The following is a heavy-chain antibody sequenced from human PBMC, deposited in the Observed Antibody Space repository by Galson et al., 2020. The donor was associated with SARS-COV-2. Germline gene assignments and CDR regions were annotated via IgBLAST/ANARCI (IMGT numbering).Heavy chain of an antibody. Sequence: GGSLRLSCAASGFTFRSYAMSWVRQAPGKGLEWVSAISGSGGSTYYAVSVKGRFTISRDNSKNTLYLQMNSLRAEDTAVYYCAKEAGPGSTYYDSSGYSGYFDYWGQGTLVTVSS. CDR1: GFTFRSYA. V-gene: IGHV3-23*01. D-gene: IGHD3-22*01. CDR2: ISGSGGST. CDR3: AKEAGPGSTYYDSSGYSGYFDY. J-gene: IGHJ4*02.